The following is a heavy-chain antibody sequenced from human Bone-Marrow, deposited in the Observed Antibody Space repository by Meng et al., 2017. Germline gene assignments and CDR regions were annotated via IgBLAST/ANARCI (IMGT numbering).Heavy chain of an antibody. V-gene: IGHV4-34*01. D-gene: IGHD3-10*01. CDR2: INHSGST. CDR3: ARADMVRGVHDAFDI. CDR1: GGSFSGYY. Sequence: SETLSLTCAVYGGSFSGYYWSWIRQPPGKGLEWIGEINHSGSTNYNPSLKSRVTISVDTSKNQFSLKLSSVTAADTAVYYCARADMVRGVHDAFDIWGQGTMVTVSS. J-gene: IGHJ3*02.